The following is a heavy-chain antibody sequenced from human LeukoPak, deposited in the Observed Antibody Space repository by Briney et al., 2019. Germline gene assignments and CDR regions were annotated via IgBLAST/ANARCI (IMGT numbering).Heavy chain of an antibody. Sequence: GASVKVSCKASGGTFSSYAISWVRQAPGQGLEWMGRIIPILGIANYAQKFQGRVTITADKSTSTAYMELSSLRSEDTAVYYCARDHSSGWYDYWGQGTLVTVSS. CDR3: ARDHSSGWYDY. CDR2: IIPILGIA. V-gene: IGHV1-69*04. J-gene: IGHJ4*02. D-gene: IGHD6-19*01. CDR1: GGTFSSYA.